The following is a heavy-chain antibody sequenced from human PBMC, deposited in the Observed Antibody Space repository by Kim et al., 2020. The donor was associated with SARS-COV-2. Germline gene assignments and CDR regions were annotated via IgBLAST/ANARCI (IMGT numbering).Heavy chain of an antibody. V-gene: IGHV4-34*01. CDR3: AREPPGEAFDY. Sequence: TNYHPSLKSRVTISVDTSKNQFSLKLSSVTAADTAVYYCAREPPGEAFDYWGQGTLVTVSS. CDR2: T. J-gene: IGHJ4*02. D-gene: IGHD3-16*01.